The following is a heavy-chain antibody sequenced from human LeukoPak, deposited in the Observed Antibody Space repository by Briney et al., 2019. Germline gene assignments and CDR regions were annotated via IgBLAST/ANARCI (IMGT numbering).Heavy chain of an antibody. J-gene: IGHJ4*02. Sequence: SETLSLTCTVSGGSISSGGYYWGWIRQHPGKGLEWIGYIYYSGSTYYNPSLKSRVTISVDTSKNQFSLKLSSVTAADTAVYYCARAAGDYVWGSYRGPDYWGQGTLVTVSS. V-gene: IGHV4-31*03. CDR2: IYYSGST. D-gene: IGHD3-16*02. CDR3: ARAAGDYVWGSYRGPDY. CDR1: GGSISSGGYY.